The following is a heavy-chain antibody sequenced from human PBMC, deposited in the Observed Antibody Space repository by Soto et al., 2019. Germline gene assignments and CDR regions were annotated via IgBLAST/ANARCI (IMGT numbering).Heavy chain of an antibody. Sequence: SETLSLTCTVSGGSISSYYWSWIRQPPGKGLEWIGYIYYSGSTNYNPSLKSRVTISVDTSKNQFSLKLNSVTAADTAVYYCARPHGGSSGWDNWFDPWGQGTLVTVSS. CDR2: IYYSGST. D-gene: IGHD6-25*01. V-gene: IGHV4-59*01. CDR3: ARPHGGSSGWDNWFDP. CDR1: GGSISSYY. J-gene: IGHJ5*02.